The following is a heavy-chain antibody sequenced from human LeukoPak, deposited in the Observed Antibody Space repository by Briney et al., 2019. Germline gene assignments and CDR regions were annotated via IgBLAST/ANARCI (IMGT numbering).Heavy chain of an antibody. CDR1: GFTFSSYS. V-gene: IGHV3-21*04. D-gene: IGHD3-10*01. CDR2: ISSSSSYI. J-gene: IGHJ4*02. Sequence: GGSLRLSCAGSGFTFSSYSMNWVRQAPGKGLEWVSSISSSSSYIYYADSVKGRFTISRDNARNSLYLQMNNLRSEDTAVYYCARTSLTMVRGVIPKFDYWGQGTLVTVSS. CDR3: ARTSLTMVRGVIPKFDY.